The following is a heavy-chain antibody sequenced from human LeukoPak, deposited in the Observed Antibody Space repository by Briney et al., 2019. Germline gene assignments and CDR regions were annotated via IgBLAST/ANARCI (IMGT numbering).Heavy chain of an antibody. CDR3: ARGDSSGWEHAFDI. CDR2: IYTSGST. Sequence: SETLSLTCTVSGGSISSGDYYWRWIRQPAGKGLEWIGRIYTSGSTNYNPSLKSRVTMSVDTSKNPFSLKLSSVTAADTAVYYCARGDSSGWEHAFDIWGQGTMVTVSS. CDR1: GGSISSGDYY. V-gene: IGHV4-61*02. D-gene: IGHD6-19*01. J-gene: IGHJ3*02.